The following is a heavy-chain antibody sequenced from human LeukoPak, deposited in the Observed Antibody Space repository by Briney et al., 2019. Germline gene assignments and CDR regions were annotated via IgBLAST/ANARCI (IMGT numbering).Heavy chain of an antibody. J-gene: IGHJ5*02. CDR1: GGSFSDYY. CDR3: ARSGWNGGGGSDP. Sequence: SETLSLTCAVYGGSFSDYYWSWIRQPPGKGLEWIGEISDGGSTNYNPSLKSRVTILIDTSSNHFYLKVNSVTAADTAVYYCARSGWNGGGGSDPWGQGTLVTVSS. CDR2: ISDGGST. D-gene: IGHD3-16*01. V-gene: IGHV4-34*01.